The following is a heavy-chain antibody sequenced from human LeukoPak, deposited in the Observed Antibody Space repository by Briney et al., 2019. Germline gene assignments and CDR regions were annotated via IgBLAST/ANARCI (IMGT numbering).Heavy chain of an antibody. CDR3: TTRYRASIVLAPSSYFDY. V-gene: IGHV3-49*03. CDR2: IRSKAYGGTT. Sequence: GGSLRLSCTASGSTFGDYAMSWFRQAPGKGLEWVGFIRSKAYGGTTEYAASVKGRFTISRDDSKSIAYLQMNSLKTEDTAVYYCTTRYRASIVLAPSSYFDYWGQGTLVTVSS. J-gene: IGHJ4*02. CDR1: GSTFGDYA. D-gene: IGHD2-8*02.